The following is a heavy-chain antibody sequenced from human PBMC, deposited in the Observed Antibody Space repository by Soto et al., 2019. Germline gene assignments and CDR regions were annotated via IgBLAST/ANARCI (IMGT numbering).Heavy chain of an antibody. D-gene: IGHD3-9*01. CDR3: ARDRRYFDWSRPIWSSYYGMDV. CDR2: IYYSGST. Sequence: SEALSLTCTVSGVSISSSSYYWVLIRQPPGKGLEWIGSIYYSGSTYYNPSLKSRVTISVDTSKNQFSLKLSSVTAADTAVYYCARDRRYFDWSRPIWSSYYGMDVWGQGTTVTVSS. J-gene: IGHJ6*02. CDR1: GVSISSSSYY. V-gene: IGHV4-39*07.